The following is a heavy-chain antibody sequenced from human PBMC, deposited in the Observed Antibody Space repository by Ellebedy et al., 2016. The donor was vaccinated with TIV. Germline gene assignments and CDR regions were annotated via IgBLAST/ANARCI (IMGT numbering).Heavy chain of an antibody. J-gene: IGHJ3*02. CDR3: ARASDPYAFDI. Sequence: SETLSLTCAVYGGSFSGYYWSWIRQPPGKGLEWIGYIYYSGSTNYNPSLKSRVTISVDTSKNQFSLKLSSVTAADTAVYYCARASDPYAFDIWGQGTMVTVSS. CDR2: IYYSGST. CDR1: GGSFSGYY. V-gene: IGHV4-59*01.